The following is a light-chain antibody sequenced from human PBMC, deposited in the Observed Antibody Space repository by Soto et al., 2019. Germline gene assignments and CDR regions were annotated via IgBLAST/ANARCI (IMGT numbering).Light chain of an antibody. J-gene: IGKJ5*01. CDR3: QQYHTYPIT. CDR2: AAS. Sequence: DIQVTQSPSSLSASVGDRVTITCRASQGINNHVAWFQQKPGKAPKSLILAASTLRSGVSSRFSGSGSGTDFTLTISSLQPEDSATYSCQQYHTYPITFGQGTRLEIK. CDR1: QGINNH. V-gene: IGKV1-16*01.